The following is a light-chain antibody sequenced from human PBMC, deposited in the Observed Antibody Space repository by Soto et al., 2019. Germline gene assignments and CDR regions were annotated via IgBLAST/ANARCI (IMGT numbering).Light chain of an antibody. V-gene: IGKV3-20*01. CDR3: QQYGRSPLLYT. CDR2: GAS. CDR1: QSVTSNY. Sequence: EIVLTQSPGTLSFSPGEGATLSCRASQSVTSNYLAWYQQKPGQAPRLLIYGASTRAAGVPDRFSGSGSGTDFTLTITRLEPEDFAVYYCQQYGRSPLLYTFGQGTKLGVK. J-gene: IGKJ2*01.